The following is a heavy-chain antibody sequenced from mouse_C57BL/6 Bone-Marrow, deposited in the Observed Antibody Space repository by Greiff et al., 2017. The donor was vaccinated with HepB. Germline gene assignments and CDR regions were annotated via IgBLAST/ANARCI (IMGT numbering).Heavy chain of an antibody. Sequence: EVQGVESGGGLVQPGGSLKLSCAASGFTFSDYYMYWVRQTPEKRLEWVAYISNGGGSTYYPDTVKGRFTISRDNAKNTLYLQMSRLKSEDTAMYYCARQPYYSNYYAMDYWGQGTSVTVSS. V-gene: IGHV5-12*01. CDR3: ARQPYYSNYYAMDY. CDR2: ISNGGGST. D-gene: IGHD2-5*01. J-gene: IGHJ4*01. CDR1: GFTFSDYY.